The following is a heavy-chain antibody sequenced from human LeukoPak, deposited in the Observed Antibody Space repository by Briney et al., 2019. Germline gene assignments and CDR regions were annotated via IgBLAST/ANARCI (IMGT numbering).Heavy chain of an antibody. CDR2: ISSSGGNT. CDR3: ATLNTPFDY. Sequence: GGSLRLSCAASGFTFSSYAMSWVRQALGKWLGWVSSISSSGGNTYYAGSVRGRFSISRDNSKNTLYLQMNSLGAEDTAVYFCATLNTPFDYWGQGILVTVSS. D-gene: IGHD2-15*01. CDR1: GFTFSSYA. V-gene: IGHV3-23*01. J-gene: IGHJ4*02.